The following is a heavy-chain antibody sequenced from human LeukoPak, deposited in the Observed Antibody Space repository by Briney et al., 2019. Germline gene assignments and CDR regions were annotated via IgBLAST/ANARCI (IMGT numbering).Heavy chain of an antibody. Sequence: TSVKVSCKASGYTFTSYAMHWVRQAPGQRLEWMGWINAGNGNTKYSQKFQSGVTITRDTSASTAYMELSSLRSEDTAVYYCARDPQVYSGYFQHWGQGTLVTVSS. CDR3: ARDPQVYSGYFQH. CDR2: INAGNGNT. D-gene: IGHD5-12*01. V-gene: IGHV1-3*01. CDR1: GYTFTSYA. J-gene: IGHJ1*01.